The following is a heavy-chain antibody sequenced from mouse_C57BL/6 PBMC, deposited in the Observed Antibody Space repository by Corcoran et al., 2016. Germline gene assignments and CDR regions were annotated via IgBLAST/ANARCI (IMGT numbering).Heavy chain of an antibody. Sequence: EVQLQQSGPELVKPGASVKISCKASGYTFTDYYMNWVKQSHGKSLEWIGDINPNNGGTSYNQKFKGKATLTVDKSSSTAYMELRSLTSEDSAVYYCARDRSGYGYWGQGTTLTVSS. CDR1: GYTFTDYY. J-gene: IGHJ2*01. D-gene: IGHD3-2*01. CDR2: INPNNGGT. CDR3: ARDRSGYGY. V-gene: IGHV1-26*01.